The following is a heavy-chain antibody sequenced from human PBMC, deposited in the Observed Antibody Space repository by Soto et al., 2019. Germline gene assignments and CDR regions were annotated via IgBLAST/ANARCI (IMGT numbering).Heavy chain of an antibody. CDR2: TIPVFNTA. CDR3: SRGVYGSWNYYTGLSAFDI. J-gene: IGHJ3*02. Sequence: QVQLEQSGAEVKKPGSSVKVSCKASGGTLSDHGVAWLRQAPGQGLEWMGGTIPVFNTAKYAQMFQGRVTVTADKFTNVAYMELSSLRSEDTAFYFCSRGVYGSWNYYTGLSAFDIWGQGRMVIVSS. D-gene: IGHD3-10*01. V-gene: IGHV1-69*06. CDR1: GGTLSDHG.